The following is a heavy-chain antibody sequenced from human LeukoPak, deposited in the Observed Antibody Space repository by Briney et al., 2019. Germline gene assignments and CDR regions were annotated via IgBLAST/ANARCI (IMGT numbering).Heavy chain of an antibody. V-gene: IGHV6-1*01. Sequence: SQTLSLTCSISGDSVSSNSAAWNWIRQSPSRGLEWLGRTYYKSTWFHDYAVSVQSRITINSDTSKNQFSLQLSSVSPEDTAVYFCARELQLGYYYYYMDVWGKGTTVTISS. D-gene: IGHD6-13*01. CDR1: GDSVSSNSAA. CDR2: TYYKSTWFH. CDR3: ARELQLGYYYYYMDV. J-gene: IGHJ6*03.